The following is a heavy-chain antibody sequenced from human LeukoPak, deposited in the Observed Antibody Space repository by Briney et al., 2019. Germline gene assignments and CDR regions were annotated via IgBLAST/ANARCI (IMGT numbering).Heavy chain of an antibody. CDR1: GFTFSDYY. Sequence: GGSLRLSCAASGFTFSDYYMTWIRQAPGKGLEWVSYISSSGNTIYYADSVKGRFTISRDNAKNSLYLQVNSLRAEDTAIYYCARAGTTSTSHYYYGMDVWGQGTTVTVSS. J-gene: IGHJ6*02. CDR3: ARAGTTSTSHYYYGMDV. V-gene: IGHV3-11*01. CDR2: ISSSGNTI. D-gene: IGHD1-7*01.